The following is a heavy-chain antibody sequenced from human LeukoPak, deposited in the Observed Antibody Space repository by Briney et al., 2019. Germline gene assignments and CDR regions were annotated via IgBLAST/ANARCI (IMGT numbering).Heavy chain of an antibody. CDR3: ARYYYDSSSYYYEVFDY. D-gene: IGHD3-22*01. CDR2: INTNTGNP. Sequence: GASVKVSCKASGYTFTSYAMNWVRQAPGQGLEWMGWINTNTGNPTYAQGFTGRFVFSLDTSVSTAYLQISSLKAEDTAVYYCARYYYDSSSYYYEVFDYWGQGTLVTVSS. CDR1: GYTFTSYA. V-gene: IGHV7-4-1*02. J-gene: IGHJ4*02.